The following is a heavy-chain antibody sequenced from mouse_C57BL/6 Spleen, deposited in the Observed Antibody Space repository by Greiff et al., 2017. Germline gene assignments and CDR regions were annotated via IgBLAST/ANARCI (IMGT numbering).Heavy chain of an antibody. CDR3: ARVPLTSVVATPSFDY. D-gene: IGHD1-1*01. CDR2: IHPSDSDT. J-gene: IGHJ2*01. V-gene: IGHV1-74*01. Sequence: QVQLQQPGAELVKPGASVKVSCKASGYTFTSYWMPWVKPRPGQGLEWIGKIHPSDSDTNYNQQFKGNATLTVDKSSSTAYMQRSSLTSEDSAVYYCARVPLTSVVATPSFDYWGQGTTLTVSS. CDR1: GYTFTSYW.